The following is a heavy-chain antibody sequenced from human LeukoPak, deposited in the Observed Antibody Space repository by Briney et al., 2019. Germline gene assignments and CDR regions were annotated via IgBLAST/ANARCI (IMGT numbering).Heavy chain of an antibody. CDR3: ARGNGSGSYFLWWSGYYYYYMDV. D-gene: IGHD3-10*01. V-gene: IGHV1-8*01. CDR1: GYTFTSYD. Sequence: GASVKVSCKAPGYTFTSYDINWVRQATGQGLEWMGWMNPNSGNTGYAQKFQGRVTMTRNTSISTAYMELSSLRSEDTAVYYCARGNGSGSYFLWWSGYYYYYMDVWGKGTTVTISS. CDR2: MNPNSGNT. J-gene: IGHJ6*03.